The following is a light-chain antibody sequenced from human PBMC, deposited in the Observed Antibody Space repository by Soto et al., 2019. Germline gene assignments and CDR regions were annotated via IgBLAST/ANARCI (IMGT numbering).Light chain of an antibody. CDR3: QQYNSYSPST. CDR1: PSIGSW. J-gene: IGKJ1*01. CDR2: KES. V-gene: IGKV1-5*03. Sequence: DIQMTQSPSTLSASVGDRVTITCRASPSIGSWLAWYQQKPGTAPKLLIYKESSLESGVLSSFSGSGSGTEFTLTIGSLQPDEFATYYFQQYNSYSPSTFGQGTKVELK.